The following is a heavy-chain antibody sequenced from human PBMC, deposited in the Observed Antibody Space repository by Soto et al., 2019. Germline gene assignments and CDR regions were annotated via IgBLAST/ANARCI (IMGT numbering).Heavy chain of an antibody. CDR3: ARIPSP. V-gene: IGHV4-30-2*01. D-gene: IGHD2-21*01. CDR2: IYHSGST. J-gene: IGHJ5*02. Sequence: SQTQPLTYAVSGGTIGDGGYSWSWIRQPPGKGLEWIGYIYHSGSTYYNPSLKSRVTISVDRSKNQFSLKLSSVTAADTAVYYCARIPSPWGQGTLV. CDR1: GGTIGDGGYS.